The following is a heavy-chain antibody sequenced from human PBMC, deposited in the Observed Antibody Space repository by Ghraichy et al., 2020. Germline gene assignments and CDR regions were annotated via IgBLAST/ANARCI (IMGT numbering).Heavy chain of an antibody. CDR3: ARTGTDIVATIFGYFDY. V-gene: IGHV3-21*01. CDR1: GFTFSSYS. J-gene: IGHJ4*02. Sequence: GGSLRLSCAASGFTFSSYSMNWVRQAPGKGLEWVSSISSSSSYIYYADSVKGRFTISRVNAKNSLYLQMNSLRAEDTAVYYCARTGTDIVATIFGYFDYWGQGTLVTVSS. D-gene: IGHD5-12*01. CDR2: ISSSSSYI.